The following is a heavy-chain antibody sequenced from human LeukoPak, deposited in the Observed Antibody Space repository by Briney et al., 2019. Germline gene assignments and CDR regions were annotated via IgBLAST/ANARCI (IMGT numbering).Heavy chain of an antibody. CDR3: ARSPTSWCFDY. V-gene: IGHV3-30*02. D-gene: IGHD2-2*01. CDR2: IRYHGSDK. CDR1: GFTFSGSG. Sequence: GGSLRLSCAAPGFTFSGSGMHWVRQAPGKGLEWVAFIRYHGSDKFYADSVKGRFTISRDNSKNTLYLQMNSLRPEDTSVYYCARSPTSWCFDYWGQGTLVTVSS. J-gene: IGHJ4*02.